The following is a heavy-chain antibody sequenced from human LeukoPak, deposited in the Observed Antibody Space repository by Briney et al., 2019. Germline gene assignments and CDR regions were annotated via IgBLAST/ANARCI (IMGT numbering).Heavy chain of an antibody. CDR3: AKDGNGNYQAKYFDY. Sequence: GGSLRLSCAASGFTFNNYAMSWVRQAPGKGLEWVSDVSPGGADTSYADSVKGRLIVSRDNSKNTLYLQMKTLRAEDTAVYYCAKDGNGNYQAKYFDYWGQGTLVTVSS. J-gene: IGHJ4*02. CDR2: VSPGGADT. D-gene: IGHD1-7*01. V-gene: IGHV3-23*01. CDR1: GFTFNNYA.